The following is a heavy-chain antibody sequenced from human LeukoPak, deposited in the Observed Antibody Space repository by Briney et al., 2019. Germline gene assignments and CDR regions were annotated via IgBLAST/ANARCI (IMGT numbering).Heavy chain of an antibody. CDR2: IIPMFGTA. CDR1: GGTFSSYA. Sequence: GASVKVSCKASGGTFSSYAWVRQAPGQGLEWMGGIIPMFGTAKYAQKFQGRVTITADESTSTAYMELSSLRSEDTAVYYCARHRPAKHYYDSSAYSPFDYWAREPWSPSPQ. V-gene: IGHV1-69*13. J-gene: IGHJ4*02. D-gene: IGHD3-22*01. CDR3: ARHRPAKHYYDSSAYSPFDY.